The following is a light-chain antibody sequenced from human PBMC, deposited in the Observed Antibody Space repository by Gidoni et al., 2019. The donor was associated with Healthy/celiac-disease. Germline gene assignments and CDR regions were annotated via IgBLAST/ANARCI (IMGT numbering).Light chain of an antibody. CDR3: QQYGSSPGIT. CDR2: GAS. CDR1: QSVSSSY. Sequence: EIVLTPSPGTLSLSPGERATLSCRASQSVSSSYLAWYQQKPGQAPRLLIYGASSRATGIPDRFSGSGSGTDFTLTISRLEPEDVAVYYCQQYGSSPGITFGQGTRLEIK. V-gene: IGKV3-20*01. J-gene: IGKJ5*01.